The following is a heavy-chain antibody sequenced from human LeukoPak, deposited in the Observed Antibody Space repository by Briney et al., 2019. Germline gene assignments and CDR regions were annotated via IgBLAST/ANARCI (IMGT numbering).Heavy chain of an antibody. V-gene: IGHV4-34*01. CDR1: GGSFSGYY. Sequence: PSETLSLTCAVYGGSFSGYYWSWIRQPPGKGLEWIGEINQSGRTNYNPSLKSRVTMSLDTSKNQFSLKLSSVTAADTAVYYCARVVMGRYSYGSYQPTYFDYWGQGTLVTVSS. D-gene: IGHD5-18*01. CDR3: ARVVMGRYSYGSYQPTYFDY. CDR2: INQSGRT. J-gene: IGHJ4*02.